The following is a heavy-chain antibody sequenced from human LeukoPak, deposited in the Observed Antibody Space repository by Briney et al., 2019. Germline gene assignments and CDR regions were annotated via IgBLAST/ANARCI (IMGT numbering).Heavy chain of an antibody. CDR1: GFTFSNYA. D-gene: IGHD2-15*01. CDR3: AKSGLNRFDY. V-gene: IGHV3-23*01. J-gene: IGHJ4*02. Sequence: PGGSLRLSCAASGFTFSNYAMSWVRQAPGKGLEWVSNISGSGCGGATYYADSVKGRFTISRDNSKNTLYLQMNSLRAEDTAVYYCAKSGLNRFDYWGQGTLVTVSS. CDR2: ISGSGCGGAT.